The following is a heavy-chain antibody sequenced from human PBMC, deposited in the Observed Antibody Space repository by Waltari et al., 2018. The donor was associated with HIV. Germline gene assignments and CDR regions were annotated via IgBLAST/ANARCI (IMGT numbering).Heavy chain of an antibody. CDR1: GGTFSSYA. CDR2: IIPILGIA. D-gene: IGHD2-8*01. Sequence: QVQLVQSGAEVKKPGSSVKVSCKASGGTFSSYAISWVRQAPGQGLEWMGRIIPILGIANYAQKFQGRVTITADKSTSTAYMELSSLRSEDTAVYYCARDEFPVYCTNGVCPPAGYWGQGTLVTVSS. J-gene: IGHJ4*02. CDR3: ARDEFPVYCTNGVCPPAGY. V-gene: IGHV1-69*04.